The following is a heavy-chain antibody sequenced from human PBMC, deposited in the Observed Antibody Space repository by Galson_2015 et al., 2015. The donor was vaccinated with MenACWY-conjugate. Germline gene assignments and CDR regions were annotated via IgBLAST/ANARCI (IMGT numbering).Heavy chain of an antibody. CDR2: IFYSGIS. V-gene: IGHV4-39*07. CDR1: GGSISSSDFY. Sequence: SETLSLTCTVSGGSISSSDFYWDWIRQSPRKGLERIGSIFYSGISNYNPSLKSRVSISVDTSKNEFSLRLSAVTAADTAEYYCARATWSYFYNGGYPYWFDTWGRGTLVIVSS. CDR3: ARATWSYFYNGGYPYWFDT. D-gene: IGHD3-10*01. J-gene: IGHJ5*02.